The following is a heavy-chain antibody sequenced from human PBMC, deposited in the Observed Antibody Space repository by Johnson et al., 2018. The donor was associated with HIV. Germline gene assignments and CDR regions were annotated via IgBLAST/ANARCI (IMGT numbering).Heavy chain of an antibody. J-gene: IGHJ3*02. CDR1: GFTFSSYA. Sequence: MLLVESGGGLVQPGGSLRLSCASSGFTFSSYAMHWVRQAPWKGLEWVANITQDGSEKYYVDSVKDRFTISRYNAKNSLYLQLNSLRAEDTAVYYCARVEPIRRAIDAFDIWGQGTMVTVSS. V-gene: IGHV3-7*01. CDR2: ITQDGSEK. CDR3: ARVEPIRRAIDAFDI.